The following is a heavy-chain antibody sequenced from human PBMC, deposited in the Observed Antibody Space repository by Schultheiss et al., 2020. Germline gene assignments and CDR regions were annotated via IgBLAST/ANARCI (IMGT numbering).Heavy chain of an antibody. CDR3: ATFHCTGNSCYVGY. J-gene: IGHJ4*02. D-gene: IGHD2-2*01. Sequence: SETLSLTCAVSGGSISSGGFSWTWIRQPAGKGLEWIGRIFSTGNTSYNPSLKSRLTMSVDMSNNQFSLTLSSVTAADTAVYYCATFHCTGNSCYVGYWGQGTLVTVSS. CDR2: IFSTGNT. CDR1: GGSISSGGFS. V-gene: IGHV4-61*02.